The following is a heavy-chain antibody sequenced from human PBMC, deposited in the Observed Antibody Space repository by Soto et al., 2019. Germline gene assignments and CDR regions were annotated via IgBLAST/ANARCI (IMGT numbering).Heavy chain of an antibody. Sequence: QVQLVQSGAEVKKPGASVKVSCKATGYTFTTYDINWVRQATGQGLEWMGWMNPNSGDTGYAQKFQGRVTMTRDTSISTAYMELSTLTSEDTPVYYCVRGLEWLRNYWGQGTLVTVSS. CDR3: VRGLEWLRNY. D-gene: IGHD5-12*01. V-gene: IGHV1-8*01. J-gene: IGHJ4*02. CDR1: GYTFTTYD. CDR2: MNPNSGDT.